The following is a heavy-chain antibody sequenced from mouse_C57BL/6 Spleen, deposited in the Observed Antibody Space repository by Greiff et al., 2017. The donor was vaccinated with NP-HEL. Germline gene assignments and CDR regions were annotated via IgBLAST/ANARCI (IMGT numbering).Heavy chain of an antibody. CDR1: GFSLTSYG. CDR3: AKTPYYGNYVYFDV. D-gene: IGHD2-10*01. Sequence: VKLMESGPGLVQPSQSLSITCTVSGFSLTSYGVHWVRQSPGKGLEWLGVIWRGGSTDYNAAFMSRLSITKDNSKSQVFFKMNSLQADDTAIYYCAKTPYYGNYVYFDVWGTGTTVTVSS. CDR2: IWRGGST. J-gene: IGHJ1*03. V-gene: IGHV2-5*01.